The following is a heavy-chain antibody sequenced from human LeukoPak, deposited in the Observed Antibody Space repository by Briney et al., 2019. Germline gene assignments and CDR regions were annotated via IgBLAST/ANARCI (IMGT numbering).Heavy chain of an antibody. Sequence: SETLSLTCTVSGGSVSSGSYSWSWIRQPPGKGLEYIGYIYYSGSTNYSPSLKSRVTMSIDTSKNQFSLKLSSVTAADTAVYYCASLTTIGAFDIWGQGTMVTVSS. CDR1: GGSVSSGSYS. V-gene: IGHV4-61*01. J-gene: IGHJ3*02. D-gene: IGHD4-17*01. CDR3: ASLTTIGAFDI. CDR2: IYYSGST.